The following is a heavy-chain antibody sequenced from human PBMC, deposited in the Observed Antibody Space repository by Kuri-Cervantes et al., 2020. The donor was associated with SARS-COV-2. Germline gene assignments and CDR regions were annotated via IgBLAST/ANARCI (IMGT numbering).Heavy chain of an antibody. V-gene: IGHV3-74*01. CDR2: INPDGSYT. D-gene: IGHD1-1*01. J-gene: IGHJ4*02. CDR1: GFTFSGHW. Sequence: ETLSRTCAASGFTFSGHWIHWVRQAPGKGLVWVSRINPDGSYTNNADSVKGRFTLSRDNAKNMLFLQMNSLRAEDTAVYYCVRDGDHWNFDYWGQGTLVTVSS. CDR3: VRDGDHWNFDY.